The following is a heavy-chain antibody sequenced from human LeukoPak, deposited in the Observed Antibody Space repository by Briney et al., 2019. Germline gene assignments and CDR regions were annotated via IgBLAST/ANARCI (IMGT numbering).Heavy chain of an antibody. Sequence: ASVKVSCKASGGAFSSYAISWMRQAPGQGLEWMGGIIPIFGTANYAQKFQGRVTITADESTSTAYMELSSLRSEDTAVYYCARARSGVGALDIWGPWTMVTVSS. CDR1: GGAFSSYA. CDR2: IIPIFGTA. CDR3: ARARSGVGALDI. J-gene: IGHJ3*02. D-gene: IGHD3-10*01. V-gene: IGHV1-69*13.